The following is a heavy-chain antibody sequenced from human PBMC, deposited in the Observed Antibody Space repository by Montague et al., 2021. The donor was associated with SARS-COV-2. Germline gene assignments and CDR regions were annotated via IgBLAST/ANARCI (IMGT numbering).Heavy chain of an antibody. D-gene: IGHD1-14*01. CDR3: ARETMTADAFDI. CDR1: GASVSSSD. Sequence: SETLSLTCTVSGASVSSSDWGWIRQSPGRGPEWIGYFYTVGSTDYNPSLKSRVPISIDTSKNQFSLKVRSVTAADTAIYYCARETMTADAFDIWGQGTMVTVSS. V-gene: IGHV4-4*08. CDR2: FYTVGST. J-gene: IGHJ3*02.